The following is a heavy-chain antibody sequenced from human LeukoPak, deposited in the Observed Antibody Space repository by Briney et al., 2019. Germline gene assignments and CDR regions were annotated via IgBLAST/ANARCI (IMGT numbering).Heavy chain of an antibody. CDR2: ISAYNGNT. V-gene: IGHV1-18*01. J-gene: IGHJ4*02. CDR1: GYTFTCYG. D-gene: IGHD6-19*01. CDR3: ARFTSSGWYEGVVDY. Sequence: ASVKVSCKASGYTFTCYGISWVRQAPGQGLEWMGWISAYNGNTNYAQKLQGRVTMTTDTSTSTAYMELRSLRSDDTAVYYCARFTSSGWYEGVVDYWGQGTLVTVSS.